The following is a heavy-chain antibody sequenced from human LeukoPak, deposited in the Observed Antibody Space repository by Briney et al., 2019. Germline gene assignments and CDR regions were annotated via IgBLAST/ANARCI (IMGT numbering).Heavy chain of an antibody. J-gene: IGHJ4*02. CDR3: ATAKRSFGELLYFGY. Sequence: ASVKVSCKVSGYTLTELSMHLLRQAPGKGLEWMGGVDPEDCETMYAQKFQGRVTMTEDTSTDTAYMELSRLRSEDTAVYYCATAKRSFGELLYFGYWGQGTLVTVSS. D-gene: IGHD3-10*01. CDR2: VDPEDCET. CDR1: GYTLTELS. V-gene: IGHV1-24*01.